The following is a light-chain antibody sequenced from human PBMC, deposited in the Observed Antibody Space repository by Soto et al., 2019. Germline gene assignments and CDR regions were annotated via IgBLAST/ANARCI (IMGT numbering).Light chain of an antibody. CDR2: GAS. CDR3: QQYGSSQWT. J-gene: IGKJ1*01. CDR1: QSVSSSY. Sequence: EIVLTQSPGTLSLSPGEGATLSCRASQSVSSSYLAWYQQKPGQAPRLLIYGASSRATGIPDRFSGSGSGTDFTLTISRLEPEDIAIYYCQQYGSSQWTFGQGTKVEIK. V-gene: IGKV3-20*01.